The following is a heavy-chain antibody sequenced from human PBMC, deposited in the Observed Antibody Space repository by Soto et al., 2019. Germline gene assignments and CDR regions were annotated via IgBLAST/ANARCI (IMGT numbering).Heavy chain of an antibody. J-gene: IGHJ4*02. CDR1: GGSLSSYY. D-gene: IGHD3-9*01. V-gene: IGHV4-59*01. CDR3: ARRYGYYFDH. CDR2: IYYSGST. Sequence: SETLSLTCVVSGGSLSSYYWSWIRQPPGKGLEWIGYIYYSGSTNYNPSLKSRVTISLDTSTNQYSLRLSSVTTADTAVYYCARRYGYYFDHWGQGTLVTVSS.